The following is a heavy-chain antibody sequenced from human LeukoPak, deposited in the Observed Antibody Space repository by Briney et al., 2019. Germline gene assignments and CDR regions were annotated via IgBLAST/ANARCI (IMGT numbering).Heavy chain of an antibody. V-gene: IGHV5-51*01. CDR2: MCPDGSDS. Sequence: SLKISCKTSGYTFTSYWIDWGRQMPRKGLEWMGRMCPDGSDSIYSPSFQGQVTISDDKSTSTAYLQWNSLKASDTAMSAGARGDYRRGLEVFDYWGQGKLVTVSS. CDR1: GYTFTSYW. J-gene: IGHJ4*02. CDR3: ARGDYRRGLEVFDY. D-gene: IGHD1-1*01.